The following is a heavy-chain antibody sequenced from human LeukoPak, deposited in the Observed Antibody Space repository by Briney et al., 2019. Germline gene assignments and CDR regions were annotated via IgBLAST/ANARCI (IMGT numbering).Heavy chain of an antibody. CDR1: GFIVSNNY. CDR3: AKDMTTATLFDY. V-gene: IGHV3-53*01. CDR2: LHSGGST. J-gene: IGHJ4*02. Sequence: GGSLRLSCAASGFIVSNNYMSWVRQAPGKGLEWVSVLHSGGSTYYADSVKGRFTISRDNSKNTVYLQMNSLRTEDTAIYYCAKDMTTATLFDYWGQGTLVTVSS. D-gene: IGHD1-14*01.